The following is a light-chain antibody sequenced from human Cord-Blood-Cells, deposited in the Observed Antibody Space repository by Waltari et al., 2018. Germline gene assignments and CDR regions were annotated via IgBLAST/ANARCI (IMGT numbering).Light chain of an antibody. CDR1: SSDVGGYNY. CDR2: DVS. Sequence: QSALTQPASVSGSPGQSITISCTGTSSDVGGYNYGSWYQQHPGKAPKLMIYDVSNRHSGVSNRFSGSKSGNTASLTISGLQAEDEADYYCSSYTSSSTPYVFGTGTKVTVL. J-gene: IGLJ1*01. CDR3: SSYTSSSTPYV. V-gene: IGLV2-14*01.